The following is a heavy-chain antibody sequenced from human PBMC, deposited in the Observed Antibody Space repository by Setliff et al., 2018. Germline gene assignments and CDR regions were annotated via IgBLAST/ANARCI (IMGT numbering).Heavy chain of an antibody. V-gene: IGHV1-18*04. J-gene: IGHJ4*02. CDR1: GYIFTNYY. Sequence: ASVKVSCKTSGYIFTNYYIHWVRQAPGQGLEWMGWISAYNGNTNYAQKFQGRVTITRDTSASTVYMELSSLRYEDTAVYYCASAEVVVAPWGQGTLVTVSS. CDR3: ASAEVVVAP. D-gene: IGHD2-15*01. CDR2: ISAYNGNT.